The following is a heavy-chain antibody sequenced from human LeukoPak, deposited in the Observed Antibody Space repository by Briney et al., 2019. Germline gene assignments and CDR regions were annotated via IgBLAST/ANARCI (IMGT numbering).Heavy chain of an antibody. CDR1: GDSINRNY. V-gene: IGHV4-59*01. CDR2: MYYSGST. J-gene: IGHJ2*01. CDR3: ATAPNYWYFDI. Sequence: SETLSLTCTVSGDSINRNYWSWIRQPPGKGLEWIGYMYYSGSTNYNPSLESRVTISVATSKNQFSLKLTSVTAADTAVYFCATAPNYWYFDIWGRGTLVSVSS.